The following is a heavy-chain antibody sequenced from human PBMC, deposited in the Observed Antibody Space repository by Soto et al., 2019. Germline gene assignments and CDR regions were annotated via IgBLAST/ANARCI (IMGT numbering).Heavy chain of an antibody. D-gene: IGHD3-3*01. CDR2: IKSKTDGGTT. V-gene: IGHV3-15*01. Sequence: PGGSLRLSCAASGFTFSNAWMSWVRQAPGKGLEWVGRIKSKTDGGTTDYAAPVKGRFTISRDDSKNTLYLQMNSLKTEDTAVYYCTTDITIFGVVRYYYMDVWGKGTTVTVSS. CDR3: TTDITIFGVVRYYYMDV. CDR1: GFTFSNAW. J-gene: IGHJ6*03.